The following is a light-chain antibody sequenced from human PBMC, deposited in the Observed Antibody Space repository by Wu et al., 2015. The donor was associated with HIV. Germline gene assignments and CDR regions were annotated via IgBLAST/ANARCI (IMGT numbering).Light chain of an antibody. CDR3: QKYNTAPWT. Sequence: DIQLTQSPSFLSVSVGDRVTITCRASQGISSYLAWYQLKPGKAPTLLIYAASTLQSGVPSRFSGSGSGTEFTLTISSLQPEDFATYYCQKYNTAPWTFGQGTKVEMK. V-gene: IGKV1-9*01. J-gene: IGKJ1*01. CDR1: QGISSY. CDR2: AAS.